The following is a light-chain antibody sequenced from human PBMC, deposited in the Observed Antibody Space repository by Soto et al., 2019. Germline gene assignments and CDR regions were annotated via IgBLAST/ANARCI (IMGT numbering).Light chain of an antibody. V-gene: IGLV2-14*01. Sequence: QSALTQPASVSGSPGQSITISCTGTSSDVGGYNYVSWYQQHPDKTPKLMIYEVSSRPSGVSNRFSGSKSGNTASLTISGLQAEDEAHYYCSSYTISSTLVVFGGGTKLTVL. J-gene: IGLJ2*01. CDR1: SSDVGGYNY. CDR2: EVS. CDR3: SSYTISSTLVV.